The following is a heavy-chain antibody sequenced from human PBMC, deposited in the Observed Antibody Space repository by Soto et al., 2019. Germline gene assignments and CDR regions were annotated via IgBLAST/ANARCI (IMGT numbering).Heavy chain of an antibody. D-gene: IGHD4-17*01. CDR2: ISGSGGST. J-gene: IGHJ4*02. Sequence: PGGSLRLSCAASGFAFSSYAMSWVRQAPGKGLEWVSAISGSGGSTYYADSVKGRFTISRDNSKNTLYLQMNSLRAEDTAVYYCATIDYGGNSVFGYFDYWGQGTLVTVSS. CDR3: ATIDYGGNSVFGYFDY. V-gene: IGHV3-23*01. CDR1: GFAFSSYA.